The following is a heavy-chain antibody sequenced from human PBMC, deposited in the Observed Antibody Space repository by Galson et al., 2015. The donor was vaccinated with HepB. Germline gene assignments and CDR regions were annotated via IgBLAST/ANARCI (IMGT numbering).Heavy chain of an antibody. J-gene: IGHJ6*02. V-gene: IGHV3-23*01. CDR1: PFSFSNYA. Sequence: SLRLSRAASPFSFSNYAMSWARQAPGKGLEWVSGISSSGDTTYYADSVQGRFTVSRDNSKDTLHLQMNSLRAEDTAVYYCAKALGYCRDGSCYIYGMDVWGQGTTVTVSS. CDR3: AKALGYCRDGSCYIYGMDV. CDR2: ISSSGDTT. D-gene: IGHD2-15*01.